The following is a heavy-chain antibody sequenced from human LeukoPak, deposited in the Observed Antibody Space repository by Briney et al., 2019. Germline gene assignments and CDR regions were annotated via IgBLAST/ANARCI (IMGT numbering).Heavy chain of an antibody. D-gene: IGHD5-18*01. V-gene: IGHV1-3*01. CDR1: GYTFTSYA. J-gene: IGHJ4*02. Sequence: ASVKVSCKASGYTFTSYAMHWVRQAPGQRLEWMGWINAGNGNTKYSQKFQGRVSITRDTSASTAYMELSSLRSEDTAVYYCASGEEYSYGYRFDYWGQGTLVTVSS. CDR3: ASGEEYSYGYRFDY. CDR2: INAGNGNT.